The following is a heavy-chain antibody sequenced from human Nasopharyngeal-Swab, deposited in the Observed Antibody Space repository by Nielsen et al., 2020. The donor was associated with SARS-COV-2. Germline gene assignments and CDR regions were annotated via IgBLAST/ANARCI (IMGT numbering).Heavy chain of an antibody. CDR3: ARGRVWGSYRYTYYFDY. D-gene: IGHD3-16*02. J-gene: IGHJ4*02. Sequence: SETLSLTCAVYGGSFSGYYWSWIRQPPGKGLEWIGEINHSGSPNYNPSLKSRVTISVDTSKNQFSLKLSSVTAADTAVYYCARGRVWGSYRYTYYFDYWGQGTLVTVSS. CDR1: GGSFSGYY. V-gene: IGHV4-34*01. CDR2: INHSGSP.